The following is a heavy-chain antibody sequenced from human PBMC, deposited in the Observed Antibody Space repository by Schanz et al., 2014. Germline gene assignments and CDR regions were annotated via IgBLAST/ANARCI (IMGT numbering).Heavy chain of an antibody. CDR1: GYTFISYF. V-gene: IGHV7-4-1*02. D-gene: IGHD3-10*01. CDR2: INTNTGNP. CDR3: ARRGIRGVFSSFDY. J-gene: IGHJ4*02. Sequence: QVQLVQSGAEVKKPGASVKVSCKASGYTFISYFIHWVRQAPGQGLEWMGGINTNTGNPTYAQAFTGRCLFSLDTSFNTAYLQISSLEADDTAVYYCARRGIRGVFSSFDYWGQGALVTVSS.